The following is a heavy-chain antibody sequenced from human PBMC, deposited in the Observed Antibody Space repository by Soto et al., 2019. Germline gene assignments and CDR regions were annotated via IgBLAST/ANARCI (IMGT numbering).Heavy chain of an antibody. Sequence: LXLXCVGSGFTFSTXKMNWVSQAPGKGLEWVSSITSGSTYIYYADSVKGRFTISRDNAKNSLYLQMNSLRAEDTAVYYCARAPPVDTAMLDYWGQGARATVS. CDR3: ARAPPVDTAMLDY. D-gene: IGHD5-18*01. V-gene: IGHV3-21*01. CDR2: ITSGSTYI. J-gene: IGHJ4*02. CDR1: GFTFSTXK.